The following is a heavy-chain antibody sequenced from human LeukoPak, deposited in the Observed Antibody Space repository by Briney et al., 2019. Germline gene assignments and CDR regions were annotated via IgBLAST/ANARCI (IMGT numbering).Heavy chain of an antibody. Sequence: GGSLRLSCAASGFTFSSYAMHWVRQAPGKGLEWVAVISYDGSNKYYADSVKGRFTISRDNSKNTLYLQMNSLRAEDTAVYYYARPVHYYDSSGYLYWGQGTLVTVSS. CDR2: ISYDGSNK. CDR1: GFTFSSYA. J-gene: IGHJ4*02. D-gene: IGHD3-22*01. V-gene: IGHV3-30*04. CDR3: ARPVHYYDSSGYLY.